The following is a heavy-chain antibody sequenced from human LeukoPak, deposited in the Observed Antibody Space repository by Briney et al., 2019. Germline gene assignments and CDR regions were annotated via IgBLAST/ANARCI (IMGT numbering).Heavy chain of an antibody. Sequence: GGSLRLSCAASGFTFSSYNMNWVRQAPGKGLECISGFSGSGGSTYYADSVKGRFTISRDNSKNTLYLQMNSLRAEDTAVYYCAKDPSGSYGLDDFDIWGQGTMVTVSS. CDR1: GFTFSSYN. CDR2: FSGSGGST. CDR3: AKDPSGSYGLDDFDI. J-gene: IGHJ3*02. V-gene: IGHV3-23*01. D-gene: IGHD1-26*01.